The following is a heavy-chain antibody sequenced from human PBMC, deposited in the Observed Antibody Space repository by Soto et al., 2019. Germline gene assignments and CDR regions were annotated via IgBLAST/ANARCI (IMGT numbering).Heavy chain of an antibody. V-gene: IGHV5-51*01. D-gene: IGHD1-1*01. CDR1: GYSFTSYW. Sequence: GESLKISCKGSGYSFTSYWIGWVRQMPGKGLEWMGIIYPGDSDTRYSPSFQGQVTISADKSISTAYLQWSSLKASDTAMYYCARLEREYNWNDGLDYWGQGTLVTVSS. CDR3: ARLEREYNWNDGLDY. CDR2: IYPGDSDT. J-gene: IGHJ4*02.